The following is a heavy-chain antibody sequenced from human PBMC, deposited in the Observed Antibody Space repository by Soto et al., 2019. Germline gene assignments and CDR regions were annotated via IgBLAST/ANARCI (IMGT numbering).Heavy chain of an antibody. D-gene: IGHD2-8*01. J-gene: IGHJ6*02. Sequence: GESLNIYCQSSGYSFTSYWIAWVRPMPEKGLERMGIIYPGDTDTRYSPSFHGQATISDDKSITTAFLQWSSLNASDTAIYYCARHSGVYAKIFIPCIDVWGQGTTVTVSS. CDR2: IYPGDTDT. CDR3: ARHSGVYAKIFIPCIDV. V-gene: IGHV5-51*01. CDR1: GYSFTSYW.